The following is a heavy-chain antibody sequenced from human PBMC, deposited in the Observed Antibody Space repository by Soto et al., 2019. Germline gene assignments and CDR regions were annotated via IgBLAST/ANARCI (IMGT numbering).Heavy chain of an antibody. CDR3: ARGVGSGTYYNQYNWFDP. V-gene: IGHV1-18*01. D-gene: IGHD3-10*01. Sequence: AAPVKVSCKASGYTFTNYGISWVRQAPGQGLEWMGWINTYNGNTNHAQKLQGRVTMTTDTSTSTAYMELRSLRSDDTAVYYCARGVGSGTYYNQYNWFDPWGQGTLVTVSS. CDR2: INTYNGNT. J-gene: IGHJ5*02. CDR1: GYTFTNYG.